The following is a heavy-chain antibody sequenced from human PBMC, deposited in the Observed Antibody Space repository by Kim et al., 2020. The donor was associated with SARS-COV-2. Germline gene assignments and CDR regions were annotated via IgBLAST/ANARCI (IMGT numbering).Heavy chain of an antibody. D-gene: IGHD3-22*01. J-gene: IGHJ5*02. CDR2: ISWNSGSI. Sequence: GGSLRLSCAASGFTFDDYAMHWVRQAPGKGLEWVSGISWNSGSIGYADSVKGRFTISRDNAKNSLYLQMNSLRAEDTALYYCAKDDSSGPYNWFDPWGQGTLVTVSS. CDR3: AKDDSSGPYNWFDP. V-gene: IGHV3-9*01. CDR1: GFTFDDYA.